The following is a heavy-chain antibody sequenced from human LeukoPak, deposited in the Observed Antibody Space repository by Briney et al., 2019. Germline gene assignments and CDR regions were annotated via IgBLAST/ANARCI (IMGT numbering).Heavy chain of an antibody. Sequence: GGSLRLSCAASGFSFSSSAMGWVRQAPGKGLEGVSSISSNGGSAYYAESVKGRFTISRDNSKNTVYLQMNSLRAEDTAVYYCAKEVNGWYYVDYWGQGTLVTVSS. CDR2: ISSNGGSA. CDR1: GFSFSSSA. CDR3: AKEVNGWYYVDY. V-gene: IGHV3-23*01. D-gene: IGHD6-19*01. J-gene: IGHJ4*02.